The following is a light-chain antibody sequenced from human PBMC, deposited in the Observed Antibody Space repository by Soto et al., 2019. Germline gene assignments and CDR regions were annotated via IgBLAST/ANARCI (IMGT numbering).Light chain of an antibody. CDR2: INN. V-gene: IGLV1-44*01. J-gene: IGLJ1*01. Sequence: QSVLTQPPSASGTPGQRVTISCYGSSSNIGSNSVSWYQQLPGTAPKPLIYINNQRPSGVPDRFSGSKSGTSASLAISGLQSEDEADYYCAAWDASLNGHVFGSGTKLTVL. CDR3: AAWDASLNGHV. CDR1: SSNIGSNS.